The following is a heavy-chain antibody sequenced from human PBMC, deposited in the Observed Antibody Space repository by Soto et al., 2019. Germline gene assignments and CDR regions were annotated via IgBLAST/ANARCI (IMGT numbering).Heavy chain of an antibody. D-gene: IGHD3-10*01. CDR3: ARARHYYGSGSSYFDY. V-gene: IGHV3-13*01. CDR1: GFTFSSYD. CDR2: INTAGDT. Sequence: PGGSLRLSCAASGFTFSSYDMHWVRQATGKGLEWVSAINTAGDTYYPGSVKGRFTISRENAKNSLYLQMNSLRAGDTAVYYCARARHYYGSGSSYFDYWGQGTLVTVSS. J-gene: IGHJ4*02.